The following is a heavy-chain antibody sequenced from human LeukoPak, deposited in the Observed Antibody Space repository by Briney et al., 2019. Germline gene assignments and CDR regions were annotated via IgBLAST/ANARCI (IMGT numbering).Heavy chain of an antibody. CDR1: GFTFSNYN. J-gene: IGHJ5*01. CDR3: ARDETNGFDS. V-gene: IGHV3-21*01. Sequence: GGSLRLSCGASGFTFSNYNMDWVRQAPGEGLEWVSSINSRSTYIFYADSVMGRFTISRDNAKNSLFLQMNSLRAEDTAVYYCARDETNGFDSWGQGTLVTVSS. CDR2: INSRSTYI. D-gene: IGHD1-14*01.